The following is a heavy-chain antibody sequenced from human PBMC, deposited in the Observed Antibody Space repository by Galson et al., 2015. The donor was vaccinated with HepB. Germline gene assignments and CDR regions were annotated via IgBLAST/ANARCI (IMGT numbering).Heavy chain of an antibody. Sequence: SVKVSCKDSGYTLTELSMHWVRQAPGRGLEWMGGLDPEDGETIYAQKFQGRVTMTEDTSTDTAYMELSSLRSEDTAVYYCATSYYYEYIWGSYRHRSLDYWGQGTLVSVSS. CDR1: GYTLTELS. D-gene: IGHD3-16*02. CDR2: LDPEDGET. J-gene: IGHJ4*02. CDR3: ATSYYYEYIWGSYRHRSLDY. V-gene: IGHV1-24*01.